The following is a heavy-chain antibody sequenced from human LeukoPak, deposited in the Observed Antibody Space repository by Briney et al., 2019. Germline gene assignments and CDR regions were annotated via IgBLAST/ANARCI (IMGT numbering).Heavy chain of an antibody. CDR3: ARDPYGDNWFDP. V-gene: IGHV3-7*01. J-gene: IGHJ5*02. D-gene: IGHD4-17*01. CDR1: GFTFSSYW. Sequence: QPGGSLRLSRAAPGFTFSSYWMSWVRQAPGKGLEWVANIKEDGSEKYYVDSVKGRFTISRDNAKKSLYLQMNNLRAEDTAVYYCARDPYGDNWFDPWGQGTLVTVSS. CDR2: IKEDGSEK.